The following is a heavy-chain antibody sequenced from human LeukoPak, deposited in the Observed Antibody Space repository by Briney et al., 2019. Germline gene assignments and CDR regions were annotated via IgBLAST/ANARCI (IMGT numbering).Heavy chain of an antibody. CDR3: ARNAYSNYPYYFDY. CDR1: GGSVNSGSYY. J-gene: IGHJ4*02. Sequence: SETLSLTCTVSGGSVNSGSYYWSWIRQPPGKGLEWIGYIYYSGSTNYNPSLKSRVTISVDTSKNQFSLKLSPVTAADTAVYYCARNAYSNYPYYFDYWGQGTLVTVSS. D-gene: IGHD4-11*01. CDR2: IYYSGST. V-gene: IGHV4-61*01.